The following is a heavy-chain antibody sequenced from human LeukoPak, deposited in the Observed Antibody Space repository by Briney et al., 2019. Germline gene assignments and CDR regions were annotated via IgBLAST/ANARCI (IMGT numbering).Heavy chain of an antibody. V-gene: IGHV3-23*01. J-gene: IGHJ4*02. CDR3: AKASLWFGELFRYFDY. CDR1: GFTFSSYG. Sequence: GGSLRLSCAASGFTFSSYGMSWVRQAPGKGLESVSAISGSGGSTYYADSVKGRFTISRDNSKNTLYLQMNSLRAEDTAVYYCAKASLWFGELFRYFDYWGQGTLVTVSS. D-gene: IGHD3-10*01. CDR2: ISGSGGST.